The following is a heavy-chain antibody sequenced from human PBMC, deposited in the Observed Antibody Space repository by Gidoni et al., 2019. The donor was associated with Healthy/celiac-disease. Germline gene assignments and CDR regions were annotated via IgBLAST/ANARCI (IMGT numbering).Heavy chain of an antibody. CDR3: ASGLAHYYYYGMDV. CDR1: GFTFSSYA. Sequence: EVQLVASGGGLVQPGGSLRLSCAASGFTFSSYAMHWVRQAPGKGLEYVSAISSNGGSTYYANSVKGRFTISRDNSKNTLYLQMGSLRAEDMAVYYCASGLAHYYYYGMDVWGQGTTVTVSS. CDR2: ISSNGGST. V-gene: IGHV3-64*01. J-gene: IGHJ6*02.